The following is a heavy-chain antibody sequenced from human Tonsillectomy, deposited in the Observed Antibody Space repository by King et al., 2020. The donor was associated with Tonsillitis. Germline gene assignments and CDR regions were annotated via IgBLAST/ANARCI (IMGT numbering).Heavy chain of an antibody. CDR2: IKTTTDGGTT. Sequence: EQLVQSGGGLIKPGGSLRLSCAASGFTFSNAWMSWVRQAPGKGLEWVGRIKTTTDGGTTDYAEPVKGRFTISRDDSKNTLYLQMNSLKTEDTAVYYCTTDFIDWGLNFDYWGQGTLVTVSS. CDR3: TTDFIDWGLNFDY. V-gene: IGHV3-15*01. D-gene: IGHD3-16*01. CDR1: GFTFSNAW. J-gene: IGHJ4*02.